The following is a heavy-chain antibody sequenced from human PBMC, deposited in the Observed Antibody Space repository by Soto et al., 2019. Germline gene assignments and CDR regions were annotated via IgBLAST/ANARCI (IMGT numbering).Heavy chain of an antibody. J-gene: IGHJ4*02. V-gene: IGHV3-66*01. CDR3: AREAIIVIAAPEYYFDD. CDR2: IYSGGYT. D-gene: IGHD3-22*01. CDR1: GFDVSNTD. Sequence: PGGSLRLSCAASGFDVSNTDMSWVRQAPGKGLEWVSVIYSGGYTNYADSVKGRFIVSRDSPKNTLYLQMDSLRAEDTAVYYCAREAIIVIAAPEYYFDDWGQGTRVTVAS.